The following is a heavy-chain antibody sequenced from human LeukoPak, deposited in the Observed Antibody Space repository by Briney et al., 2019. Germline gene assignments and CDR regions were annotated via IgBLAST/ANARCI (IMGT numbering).Heavy chain of an antibody. CDR1: GGSISSSSYY. D-gene: IGHD1-26*01. V-gene: IGHV4-39*01. Sequence: PSETLSLTCTVSGGSISSSSYYWGWIRQPPGKGLEWIGSIYYSGSTYYNPSLKSRVTISVDTSKNQFSLKLSSVTAADTAVYYCAREYSGSYDYFDYWGQGTLVTVSS. CDR2: IYYSGST. CDR3: AREYSGSYDYFDY. J-gene: IGHJ4*02.